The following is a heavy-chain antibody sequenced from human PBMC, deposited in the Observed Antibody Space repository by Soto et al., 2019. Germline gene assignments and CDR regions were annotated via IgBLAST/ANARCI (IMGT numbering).Heavy chain of an antibody. D-gene: IGHD6-13*01. CDR3: ADDTGFDCSSWYNYYGMDV. J-gene: IGHJ6*02. V-gene: IGHV3-23*01. CDR1: GFTFSSYA. CDR2: ISGSGGST. Sequence: GGSLRLSCAASGFTFSSYAISWVRQAPGKGMEWVSAISGSGGSTYYADSVKGRFTISRDNSKNTLYLQLNSLRAEETAVYYCADDTGFDCSSWYNYYGMDVWGQGYTGAVSS.